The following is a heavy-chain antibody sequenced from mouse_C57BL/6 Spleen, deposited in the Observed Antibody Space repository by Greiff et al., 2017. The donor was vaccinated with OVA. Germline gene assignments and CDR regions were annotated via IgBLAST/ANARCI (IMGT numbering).Heavy chain of an antibody. Sequence: VHLVESGAELARPGASVKLSCKASGYTFTSYGISWVKQRTGQGLEWIGEIYPRSGNTYYNEKFKGKATLTADKSSSTAYMELRSLTSEDSAVYFCATYYSKAWFAYWGQGTLVTVSA. V-gene: IGHV1-81*01. CDR2: IYPRSGNT. CDR1: GYTFTSYG. CDR3: ATYYSKAWFAY. D-gene: IGHD2-5*01. J-gene: IGHJ3*01.